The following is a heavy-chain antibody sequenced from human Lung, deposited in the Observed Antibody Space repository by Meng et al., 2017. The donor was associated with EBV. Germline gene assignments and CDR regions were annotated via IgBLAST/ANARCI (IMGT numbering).Heavy chain of an antibody. CDR3: ITAVWDEHIDASVDY. J-gene: IGHJ4*02. D-gene: IGHD1-14*01. Sequence: EVQLVESGGGLIKPGGSLRLSCEASGFIFRNAWMSWVRQAPGKGLEWVGRIKSKIDGETTNYAAPVKGRFAISRDDLENRMYLQMDSLKIEDTAMYYCITAVWDEHIDASVDYWGQGTLVTVSS. CDR2: IKSKIDGETT. CDR1: GFIFRNAW. V-gene: IGHV3-15*01.